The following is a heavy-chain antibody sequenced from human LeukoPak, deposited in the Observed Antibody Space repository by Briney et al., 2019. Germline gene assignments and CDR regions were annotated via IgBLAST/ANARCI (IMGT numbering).Heavy chain of an antibody. J-gene: IGHJ4*02. V-gene: IGHV3-53*01. CDR2: IYSGGST. D-gene: IGHD1-26*01. Sequence: GGSLRLSCAASGFTVSSNYMSWVRQAPGKGLEWVSVIYSGGSTYYADSVKGRSTISRDNSKNTLYLQMNSLRAEDTAVYYCAREGGSYRARYFDYWGQGTLVTVSS. CDR1: GFTVSSNY. CDR3: AREGGSYRARYFDY.